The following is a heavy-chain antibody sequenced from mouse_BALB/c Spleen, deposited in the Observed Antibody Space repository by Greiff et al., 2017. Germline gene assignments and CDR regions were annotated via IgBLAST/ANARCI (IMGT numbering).Heavy chain of an antibody. CDR2: ISSGGSYT. CDR3: ARLDYGNYVGY. CDR1: GFTFSSYA. J-gene: IGHJ2*01. Sequence: DVKLVESGGGLVKPGGSLKLSCAASGFTFSSYAMSWVRQTPEKRLEWVATISSGGSYTYYPDSVKGRFTISRDNAKNTLYLQMSSLRSEDTAMYYCARLDYGNYVGYWGQGTTLTVSS. V-gene: IGHV5-9-3*01. D-gene: IGHD2-1*01.